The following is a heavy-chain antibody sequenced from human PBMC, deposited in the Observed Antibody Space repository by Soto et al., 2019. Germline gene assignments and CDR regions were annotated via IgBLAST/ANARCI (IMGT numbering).Heavy chain of an antibody. V-gene: IGHV3-53*01. CDR1: GFTVSSNY. Sequence: EVQLVESGGGLIQPGGSLRLSCAASGFTVSSNYMSWVRQAPGKGLEWVSVIYSGGSTYYADSVKGRFTITRDTSKNTLYLQMITLRAKDTAVYYCASSTDSSSSFDYWGQGTLVTVSS. CDR2: IYSGGST. J-gene: IGHJ4*02. CDR3: ASSTDSSSSFDY. D-gene: IGHD6-6*01.